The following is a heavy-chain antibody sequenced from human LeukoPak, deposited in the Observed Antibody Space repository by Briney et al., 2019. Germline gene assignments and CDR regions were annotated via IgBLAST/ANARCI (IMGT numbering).Heavy chain of an antibody. CDR3: ARRGTSGWAYYFDF. CDR1: GDSITTSSNY. CDR2: VYRSGSS. D-gene: IGHD6-19*01. V-gene: IGHV4-39*01. Sequence: PSETLSLTCTVSGDSITTSSNYWGWIRQLPGKGLEWIGSVYRSGSSYYNPSLNNRVSISVDTSKNQFTLNLTSVTAADTAVYHCARRGTSGWAYYFDFWGQGSLLTVSP. J-gene: IGHJ4*02.